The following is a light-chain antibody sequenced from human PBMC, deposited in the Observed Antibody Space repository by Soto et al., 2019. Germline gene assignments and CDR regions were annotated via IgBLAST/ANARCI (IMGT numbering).Light chain of an antibody. Sequence: QSVLTQPASVSLSPGQSITISCTGTSSDVGGYNFVSWYQQHPGKAPKLMIYEVSNRPSGVSNRFSGSKSGNTASLTLSGLQSEDEADYFCSSFTSSTTLQVFGGGTQLTVL. V-gene: IGLV2-14*01. CDR2: EVS. J-gene: IGLJ2*01. CDR1: SSDVGGYNF. CDR3: SSFTSSTTLQV.